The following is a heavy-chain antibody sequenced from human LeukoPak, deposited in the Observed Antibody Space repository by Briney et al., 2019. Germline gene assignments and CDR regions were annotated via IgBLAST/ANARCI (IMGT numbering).Heavy chain of an antibody. V-gene: IGHV3-53*01. CDR1: GFTVSTNY. CDR3: ARDTVTTFRFRDYYYYGMDV. CDR2: IYSGGST. Sequence: GGSLRLSCAASGFTVSTNYMNWVPQAPGKGLEWVLVIYSGGSTYCADSVKGRFTISRDNSKNTLYLQMNSLRAEDTAVYYCARDTVTTFRFRDYYYYGMDVWGQGTTVTVSS. D-gene: IGHD4-17*01. J-gene: IGHJ6*02.